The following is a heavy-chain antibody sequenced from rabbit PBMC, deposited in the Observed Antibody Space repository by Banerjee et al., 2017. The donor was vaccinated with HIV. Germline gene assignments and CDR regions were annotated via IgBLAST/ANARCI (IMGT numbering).Heavy chain of an antibody. CDR1: GFSLSSYW. CDR3: ARDLAGVIGWNFGL. CDR2: INTSSGNT. D-gene: IGHD4-1*01. J-gene: IGHJ4*01. Sequence: QEQLEESGGDLVKPEGSLTLTCKASGFSLSSYWMSWVRQAPGKGLEWIACINTSSGNTVDASWAKGRFSISKASSSAVHLQMTSLTVAYTAAYFCARDLAGVIGWNFGLWGPGTLVAVS. V-gene: IGHV1S45*01.